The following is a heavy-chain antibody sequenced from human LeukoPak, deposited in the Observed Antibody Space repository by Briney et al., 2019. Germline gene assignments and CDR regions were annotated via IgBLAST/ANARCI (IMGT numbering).Heavy chain of an antibody. CDR3: ATPSSGYKIDAFDV. CDR2: IYYSGST. V-gene: IGHV4-39*07. D-gene: IGHD3-22*01. Sequence: SETLSLTCTVSGGSISSSSYYWGWIRQPPGKGLEWIGSIYYSGSTYYNPSLKSRVTISVDTSKNQFSLKLSSVTAADTAVYYCATPSSGYKIDAFDVWGQGTVVAVSS. CDR1: GGSISSSSYY. J-gene: IGHJ3*01.